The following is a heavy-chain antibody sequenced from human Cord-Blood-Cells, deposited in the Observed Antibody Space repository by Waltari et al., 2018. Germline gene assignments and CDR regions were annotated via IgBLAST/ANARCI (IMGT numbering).Heavy chain of an antibody. V-gene: IGHV4-34*01. D-gene: IGHD6-6*01. CDR1: GGSFSGYY. Sequence: QVQLQQWGAGLLKPSETLSLTCAVYGGSFSGYYWSWIRQPPGKGLEGIGEINHSGSTTYHPSLRSRFTIPVDTSKNQFSLKLSSVTAADTAVYYCARGLHGIAARPEGYYFDYWGQGTLVTVSS. CDR3: ARGLHGIAARPEGYYFDY. J-gene: IGHJ4*02. CDR2: INHSGST.